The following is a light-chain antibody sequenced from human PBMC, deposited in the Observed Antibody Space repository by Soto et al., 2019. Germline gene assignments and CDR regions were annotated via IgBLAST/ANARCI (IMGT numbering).Light chain of an antibody. CDR3: QQANSFPYT. J-gene: IGKJ2*01. CDR1: QGISSW. Sequence: DIQMTQSPSSVSASVGDRVTITCRASQGISSWLAWYQQKPGKAPKLLISAASSLQSGVPSRLSGSGSRTNLTRTNSRLQPEDFATYYCQQANSFPYTFGQRTKLEIK. V-gene: IGKV1-12*01. CDR2: AAS.